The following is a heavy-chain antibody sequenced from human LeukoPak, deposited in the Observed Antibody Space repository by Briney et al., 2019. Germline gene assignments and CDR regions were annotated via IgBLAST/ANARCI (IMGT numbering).Heavy chain of an antibody. CDR3: ARVWQDYSNADY. J-gene: IGHJ4*02. V-gene: IGHV3-21*05. CDR1: GFTFSSFN. Sequence: GGSLRLSCAASGFTFSSFNMSWVRQAPGKGPEGVSYISRSSAYIHYADSVRGRFAISRDNAKNSLYLQMNSLRAEDTAIYYCARVWQDYSNADYWGQGTLVTVSS. CDR2: ISRSSAYI. D-gene: IGHD4-11*01.